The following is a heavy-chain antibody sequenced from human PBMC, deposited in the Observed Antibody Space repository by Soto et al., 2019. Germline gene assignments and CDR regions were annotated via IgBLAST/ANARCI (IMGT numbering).Heavy chain of an antibody. Sequence: SETLSLTCAVYGGSFSGYYWSWIRQPPGKGLEWIGEINHSGSINYNPSLKSRVTISVDTSKNQFSLKLSSVTAADTAVYYCASMVRGVMRYYYYGMDVWGQGTTVTVSS. J-gene: IGHJ6*02. V-gene: IGHV4-34*01. CDR2: INHSGSI. D-gene: IGHD3-10*01. CDR3: ASMVRGVMRYYYYGMDV. CDR1: GGSFSGYY.